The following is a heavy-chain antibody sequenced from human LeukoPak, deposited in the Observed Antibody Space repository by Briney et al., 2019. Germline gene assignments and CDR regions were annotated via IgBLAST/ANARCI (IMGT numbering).Heavy chain of an antibody. CDR1: GFTFSTYT. CDR3: AKFGWGSHGFDI. V-gene: IGHV3-48*04. D-gene: IGHD3-10*01. CDR2: ITSSSSTI. Sequence: GGSLRLSCAASGFTFSTYTMNWVRQAPGKGLEWVSYITSSSSTIYYADSVRGRFTISRDNTKNSLYLQMNSLRAEDTAVYYCAKFGWGSHGFDIWGQGTMVTVSS. J-gene: IGHJ3*02.